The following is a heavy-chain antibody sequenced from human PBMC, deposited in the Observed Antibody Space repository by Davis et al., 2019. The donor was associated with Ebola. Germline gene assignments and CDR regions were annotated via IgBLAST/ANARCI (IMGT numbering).Heavy chain of an antibody. J-gene: IGHJ3*02. CDR2: IYYSGST. CDR1: GGSISSYY. Sequence: SETLSLTCTVPGGSISSYYWSWIRQPPGKGLEWIGYIYYSGSTNYNPSLKSRVTISVDTSKNQFSLKLSSVTAADTAVYYCARRGYYYDSSGYYGGAFDIWGQGTMVTVSS. CDR3: ARRGYYYDSSGYYGGAFDI. V-gene: IGHV4-59*08. D-gene: IGHD3-22*01.